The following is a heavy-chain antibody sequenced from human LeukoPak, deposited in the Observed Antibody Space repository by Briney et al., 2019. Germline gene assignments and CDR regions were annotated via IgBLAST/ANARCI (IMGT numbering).Heavy chain of an antibody. J-gene: IGHJ4*02. CDR1: GFTFSNYA. Sequence: GASLRLSCEASGFTFSNYAMSWVRQAPGQGLERVSAITGSGGNTYYAESVKGRFTISRDNSKSTSLLQMKSLRAEDTAVYYCAKWGDYDVLTGYYVADYWGQGTLVTVSS. CDR3: AKWGDYDVLTGYYVADY. CDR2: ITGSGGNT. D-gene: IGHD3-9*01. V-gene: IGHV3-23*01.